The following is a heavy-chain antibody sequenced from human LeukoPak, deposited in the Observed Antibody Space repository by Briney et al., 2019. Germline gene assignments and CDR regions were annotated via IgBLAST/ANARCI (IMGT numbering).Heavy chain of an antibody. D-gene: IGHD3-16*01. Sequence: GGSLRLSCAASGFTFDDYAMHWVRQAPGKGLEWVSLISGDGGSTYYADSVKGRFTISRDNSKNSLFLQMNSLRTEYTALYYCAKALGVNWFDPWGQGTLVTVSS. CDR3: AKALGVNWFDP. CDR2: ISGDGGST. V-gene: IGHV3-43*02. CDR1: GFTFDDYA. J-gene: IGHJ5*02.